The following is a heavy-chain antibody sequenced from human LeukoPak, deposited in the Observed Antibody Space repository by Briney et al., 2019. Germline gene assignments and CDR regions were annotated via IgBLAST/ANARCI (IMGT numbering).Heavy chain of an antibody. CDR2: ISAYNGNT. J-gene: IGHJ6*02. CDR3: ARDKVLRYFDWLLRQGYYYYGMDV. D-gene: IGHD3-9*01. CDR1: GYTFTSYG. Sequence: GASVKVSCKASGYTFTSYGISWVRQAPGQRLEWMGWISAYNGNTNYAQKLQGRVTLTTDTSTSTAYMELRSLRSDDTAVYYCARDKVLRYFDWLLRQGYYYYGMDVWGQGTTVTVSS. V-gene: IGHV1-18*01.